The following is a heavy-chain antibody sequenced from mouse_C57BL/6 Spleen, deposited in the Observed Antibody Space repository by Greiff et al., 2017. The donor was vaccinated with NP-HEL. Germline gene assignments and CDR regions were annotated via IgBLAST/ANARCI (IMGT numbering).Heavy chain of an antibody. J-gene: IGHJ2*01. CDR2: ISSGGSYT. CDR3: ARHAGDYDHFDY. Sequence: EVQGVESGGDLVKPGGSLKLSCAASGFTFSSYGMSWVRQTPDKRLEWVATISSGGSYTYYPDSVKGRFTISRDNAKNTLYLQMSSLKSEDTAMYYCARHAGDYDHFDYWGQGTTLTVSS. V-gene: IGHV5-6*01. D-gene: IGHD2-4*01. CDR1: GFTFSSYG.